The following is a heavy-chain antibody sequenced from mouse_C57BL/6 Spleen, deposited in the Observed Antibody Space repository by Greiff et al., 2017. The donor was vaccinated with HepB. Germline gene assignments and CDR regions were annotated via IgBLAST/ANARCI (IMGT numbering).Heavy chain of an antibody. CDR3: TSPSLYSKSNWYFDV. D-gene: IGHD2-5*01. CDR1: GYTFTDYE. V-gene: IGHV1-15*01. J-gene: IGHJ1*03. CDR2: IDPETGGT. Sequence: QVQLQQSGAELVRPGASVTLSCKASGYTFTDYEMHWVKQTPVHGLEWIGAIDPETGGTAYNQKFKGKAILTADKSSSTAYMELRSLTSEDSAVYYCTSPSLYSKSNWYFDVWGTGTTVTVSS.